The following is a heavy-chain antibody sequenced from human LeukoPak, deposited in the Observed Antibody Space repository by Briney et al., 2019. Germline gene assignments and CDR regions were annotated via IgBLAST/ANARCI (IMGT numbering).Heavy chain of an antibody. CDR1: GFTFSSYA. CDR3: ARLGGSFSDY. V-gene: IGHV3-21*01. Sequence: PGGSLRLSCAASGFTFSSYAMSWVRQAPGKGLEWVSSIDTDNYMYYADSVKGRFTISRDNAKNSPFLQMNSLRADDTAVYYCARLGGSFSDYWGQGVLVTVSS. D-gene: IGHD1-26*01. J-gene: IGHJ4*02. CDR2: IDTDNYM.